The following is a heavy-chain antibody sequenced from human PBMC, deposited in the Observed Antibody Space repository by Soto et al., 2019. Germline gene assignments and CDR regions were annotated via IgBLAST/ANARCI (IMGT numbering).Heavy chain of an antibody. CDR3: ARGHYYGSGSYTVRYYYGMDV. CDR2: IYHSGST. V-gene: IGHV4-30-2*01. CDR1: GGCISSGGYS. Sequence: PLSLTCADSGGCISSGGYSWSWIRQPPGKGLEWIGYIYHSGSTYYNPSLKSRVTISVDRSKNQFSLKLSSVTDADTAVYYCARGHYYGSGSYTVRYYYGMDVWGQGTTVTVSS. J-gene: IGHJ6*02. D-gene: IGHD3-10*01.